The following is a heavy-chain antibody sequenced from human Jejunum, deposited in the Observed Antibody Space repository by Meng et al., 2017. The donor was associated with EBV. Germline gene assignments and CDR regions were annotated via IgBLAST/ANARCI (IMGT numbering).Heavy chain of an antibody. CDR2: INHGGGA. V-gene: IGHV4-34*01. J-gene: IGHJ5*02. CDR1: GGSFSDYY. D-gene: IGHD3-10*01. CDR3: ARLGGYASGTYYPIDP. Sequence: QVQLLQWGAGLLKPSEPLSLTCAVYGGSFSDYYWTWIRQPPGKGLEWIGEINHGGGAIYNPSLKSRVTISVDTSKNQFSLKLSSVTAADTAVYYCARLGGYASGTYYPIDPWGQGTLVTVSS.